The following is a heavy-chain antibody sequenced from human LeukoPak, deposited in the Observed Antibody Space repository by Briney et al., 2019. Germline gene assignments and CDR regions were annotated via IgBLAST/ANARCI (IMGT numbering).Heavy chain of an antibody. CDR3: ARHWGSDWYFDL. V-gene: IGHV4-59*01. CDR2: IHYSGYT. CDR1: GGSISNYY. D-gene: IGHD7-27*01. J-gene: IGHJ2*01. Sequence: SETLSLTCAVSGGSISNYYCSWIRQPPGKGLEWLGYIHYSGYTNYNPFLKSRVTISVDTSKNQFSLNLSSVTAADTAVYYCARHWGSDWYFDLWGRGTLVTVSS.